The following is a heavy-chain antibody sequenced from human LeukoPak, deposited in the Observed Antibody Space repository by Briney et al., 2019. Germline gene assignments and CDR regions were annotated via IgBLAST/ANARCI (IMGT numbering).Heavy chain of an antibody. J-gene: IGHJ4*02. D-gene: IGHD4-23*01. CDR3: GSGGHLDY. V-gene: IGHV3-7*01. Sequence: GGSLRLSCAASGFTFSNLAMSWVRQAPGKGLEWVANIKYDGSEKYYEDSVKGRFTISRDNAENSLYLQMNSLRAEDTAVYFCGSGGHLDYWGQGTLVTVSS. CDR2: IKYDGSEK. CDR1: GFTFSNLA.